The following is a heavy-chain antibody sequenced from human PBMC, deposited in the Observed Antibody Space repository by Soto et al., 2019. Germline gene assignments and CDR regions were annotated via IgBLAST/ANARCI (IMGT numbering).Heavy chain of an antibody. Sequence: VASVKVSCKASGGTFSSYSISWVRQAPGQGLEWMGGIIPIFGTANYAQKFQGRVTITADKSTSTAYMELSSLRSEDTAVYYCAGTPGSHYDFWSGPYYYGMDVWGQGTTVTVSS. D-gene: IGHD3-3*01. CDR2: IIPIFGTA. CDR3: AGTPGSHYDFWSGPYYYGMDV. V-gene: IGHV1-69*06. CDR1: GGTFSSYS. J-gene: IGHJ6*02.